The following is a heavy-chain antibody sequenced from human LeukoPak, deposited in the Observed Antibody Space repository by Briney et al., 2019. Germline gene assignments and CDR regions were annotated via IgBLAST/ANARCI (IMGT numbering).Heavy chain of an antibody. Sequence: SETLSLTCTVSGGSISSYYWSWIRQPPGKGLEWIGYIYYSGSTNYNPSLKSRVTISVDTSKNQFSLRLTSVTAADTAVYYCARVSRWAEAIDYWGQGTLVTVSS. CDR2: IYYSGST. V-gene: IGHV4-59*01. CDR1: GGSISSYY. J-gene: IGHJ4*02. CDR3: ARVSRWAEAIDY. D-gene: IGHD1-26*01.